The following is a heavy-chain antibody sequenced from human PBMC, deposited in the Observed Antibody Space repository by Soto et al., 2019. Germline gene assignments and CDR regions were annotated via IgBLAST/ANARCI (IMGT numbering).Heavy chain of an antibody. CDR1: GGSFSGYY. Sequence: KPSETLSLTCAVYGGSFSGYYWSWIRQPPGKGLEWIGEINHSGSTNYNPSLKSRVTISVDTSKNQFSLKLSSVTAADTAVYYCARGIAAAGTGYWGQGTLVTVSS. V-gene: IGHV4-34*01. CDR3: ARGIAAAGTGY. D-gene: IGHD6-13*01. CDR2: INHSGST. J-gene: IGHJ4*02.